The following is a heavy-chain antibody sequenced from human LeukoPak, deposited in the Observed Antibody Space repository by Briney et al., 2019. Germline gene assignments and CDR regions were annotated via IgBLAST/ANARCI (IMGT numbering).Heavy chain of an antibody. J-gene: IGHJ4*02. V-gene: IGHV4-4*02. CDR2: ISHSGST. CDR1: GGSISSSYW. Sequence: SETVSLTCPVSGGSISSSYWWTWVRQPPGKGLEWIGEISHSGSTNSNPSLKSRVTISVDKSKNQFSLEVNSVTAADTAVYYCARVLTDRDYWGQGTLVTVSS. D-gene: IGHD2-21*02. CDR3: ARVLTDRDY.